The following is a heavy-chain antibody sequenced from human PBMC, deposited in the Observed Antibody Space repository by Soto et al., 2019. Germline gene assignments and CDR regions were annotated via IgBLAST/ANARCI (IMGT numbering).Heavy chain of an antibody. CDR3: ARDPYGSGTYYYYGMDV. V-gene: IGHV3-33*01. CDR2: IWYDGSNK. CDR1: GFTFSSYG. J-gene: IGHJ6*02. D-gene: IGHD3-10*01. Sequence: GGSLRLSCAASGFTFSSYGMHWVRQAPGKGLEWVAVIWYDGSNKFYADSAKGRFTISRDNSKNTLYLQMNSLRAEDTAVYYCARDPYGSGTYYYYGMDVWGQGTTVTVSS.